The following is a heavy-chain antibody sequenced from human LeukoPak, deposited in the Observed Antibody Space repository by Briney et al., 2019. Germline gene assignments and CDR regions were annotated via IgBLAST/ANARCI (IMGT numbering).Heavy chain of an antibody. Sequence: ASVKVSCKASGYTFTSYGVNWVRQAPGQGLEWMGWISNYNGITNYAQKLQGRVTMTIDTSTNTAYMELRSLRSDDTAVYYCARDHYDYGDSRTIDYWGQGTLVTVSS. CDR1: GYTFTSYG. D-gene: IGHD4-17*01. CDR3: ARDHYDYGDSRTIDY. J-gene: IGHJ4*02. V-gene: IGHV1-18*01. CDR2: ISNYNGIT.